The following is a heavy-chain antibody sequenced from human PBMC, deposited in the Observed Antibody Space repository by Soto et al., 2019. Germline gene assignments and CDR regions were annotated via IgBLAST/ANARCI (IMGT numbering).Heavy chain of an antibody. CDR3: ARAPRSYYGDYGVGWFDP. Sequence: QVQLVESGGGVVQPGRSLRLSCAASGFTFSSYAMHWVRQAPGKGLEWVAVISYDGSNKYYADSVKGRFTISRDNTKNTLYLQMNSLRAEDTAVYYCARAPRSYYGDYGVGWFDPWGQGTLVTVSS. J-gene: IGHJ5*02. D-gene: IGHD4-17*01. V-gene: IGHV3-30-3*01. CDR1: GFTFSSYA. CDR2: ISYDGSNK.